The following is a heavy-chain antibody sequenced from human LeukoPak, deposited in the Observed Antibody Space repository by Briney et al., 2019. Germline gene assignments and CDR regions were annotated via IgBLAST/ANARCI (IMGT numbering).Heavy chain of an antibody. Sequence: ASLKVSCKASGYTFTSYYMHWVRQPPGQGLEWMGIINPSGGSTSHAQKFQGRVTMTRDTSTSTVYMELSSLRSEDTAVYYCARDHQYCSGGSCHFDYWGQGTLVTVSS. V-gene: IGHV1-46*01. CDR3: ARDHQYCSGGSCHFDY. J-gene: IGHJ4*02. D-gene: IGHD2-15*01. CDR2: INPSGGST. CDR1: GYTFTSYY.